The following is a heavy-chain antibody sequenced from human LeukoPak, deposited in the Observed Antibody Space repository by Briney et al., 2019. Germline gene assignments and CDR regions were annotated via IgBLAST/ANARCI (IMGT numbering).Heavy chain of an antibody. V-gene: IGHV1-46*01. J-gene: IGHJ4*02. CDR3: ATYTQSGAQGVSDY. CDR1: GYSFINYY. Sequence: GASVKVSCKASGYSFINYYMHWVRQAPGQGLEWMGLIHPNDGDTKYAQEFQDRVTMTRDTSTSTVYMELSSLRSEDTAVYYCATYTQSGAQGVSDYWGQGTLVTVSS. D-gene: IGHD3-10*01. CDR2: IHPNDGDT.